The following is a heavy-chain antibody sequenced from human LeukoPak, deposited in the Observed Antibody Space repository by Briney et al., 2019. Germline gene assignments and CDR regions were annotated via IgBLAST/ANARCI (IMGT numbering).Heavy chain of an antibody. CDR2: ISGGSRHK. D-gene: IGHD6-13*01. Sequence: GGSLRLSCAASGFTFSSYTMNWVRQAPGKGLEWVSSISGGSRHKYYADSVKGRFTISRDNAKNSLYLQMNSLRAEETAVYYCARTANFAAGYYIDYWGQGTLVTVCS. J-gene: IGHJ4*02. CDR3: ARTANFAAGYYIDY. CDR1: GFTFSSYT. V-gene: IGHV3-21*01.